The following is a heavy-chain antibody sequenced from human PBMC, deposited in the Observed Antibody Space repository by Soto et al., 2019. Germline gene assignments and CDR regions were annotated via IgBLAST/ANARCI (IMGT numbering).Heavy chain of an antibody. CDR2: IYWDDDK. CDR1: GFSLTTSGVG. CDR3: AHRVLRTVFGLVTTTAIYFDF. Sequence: QITLNESGPPVVRPTETLTLTCRFSGFSLTTSGVGVGWVRQSPGKAPEWLAPIYWDDDKRYSASLKSRLTITKDTSKTQVVLTVSDLDPTDTATYYCAHRVLRTVFGLVTTTAIYFDFWGQGTPVAVSS. V-gene: IGHV2-5*02. J-gene: IGHJ4*02. D-gene: IGHD3-3*01.